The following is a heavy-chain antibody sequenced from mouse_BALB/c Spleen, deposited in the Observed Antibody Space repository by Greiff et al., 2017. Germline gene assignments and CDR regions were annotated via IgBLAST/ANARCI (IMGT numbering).Heavy chain of an antibody. J-gene: IGHJ2*01. CDR1: GYTFTSYW. V-gene: IGHV1S81*02. CDR2: INPSNGRT. Sequence: QVQLQQPGAELVKPGASVKLSCKASGYTFTSYWMHWVKQRPGQGLEWIGEINPSNGRTNYNEKFKSKATLTVDKSSSTAYMQLSSLTSEDSAVYYCARSLLRSYFDYWGQGTTLTVSS. D-gene: IGHD1-2*01. CDR3: ARSLLRSYFDY.